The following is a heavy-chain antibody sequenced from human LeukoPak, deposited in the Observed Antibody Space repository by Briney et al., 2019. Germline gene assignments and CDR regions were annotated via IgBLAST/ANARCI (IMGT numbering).Heavy chain of an antibody. Sequence: SETLSLTCTVSNYSLSSGYYWGWIRQPPGKGLEWIGSIYHSGSTYYNPSLKSRVTISVDTSKNHFSLKLSSVTAADTAVYYCARGRGIQLWFHHLTPYYFDYWGQGTLVTVSS. V-gene: IGHV4-38-2*02. J-gene: IGHJ4*02. D-gene: IGHD5-18*01. CDR2: IYHSGST. CDR3: ARGRGIQLWFHHLTPYYFDY. CDR1: NYSLSSGYY.